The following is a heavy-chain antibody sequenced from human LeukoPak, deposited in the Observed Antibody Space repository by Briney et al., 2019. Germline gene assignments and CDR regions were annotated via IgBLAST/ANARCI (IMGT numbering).Heavy chain of an antibody. J-gene: IGHJ6*02. CDR1: GGTFSSYA. CDR3: ARSRYSSTSFLYYGMDV. D-gene: IGHD6-6*01. CDR2: MNPNSGNT. V-gene: IGHV1-8*02. Sequence: GSSVKVSCKASGGTFSSYAISWVRQAPGQGLEWMGWMNPNSGNTGYAQKFQGRVTMTRNTAISIAYMELSSLRSEDTAVYYCARSRYSSTSFLYYGMDVWGQGTTVTVS.